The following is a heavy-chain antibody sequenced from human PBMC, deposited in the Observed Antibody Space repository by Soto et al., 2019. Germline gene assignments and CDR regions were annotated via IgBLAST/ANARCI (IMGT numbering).Heavy chain of an antibody. V-gene: IGHV3-11*01. CDR3: ARDRGAVTGEYFDY. Sequence: PGGSLRLSCAASGFTFSGLYMSWIRQAPGKGLEWVSCIDSSGVKKYYAESVRGRFTISRDNAKNSLYLQMNSLRAEDTAVYYCARDRGAVTGEYFDYWGQGTLVTVSS. J-gene: IGHJ4*02. CDR1: GFTFSGLY. CDR2: IDSSGVKK. D-gene: IGHD6-19*01.